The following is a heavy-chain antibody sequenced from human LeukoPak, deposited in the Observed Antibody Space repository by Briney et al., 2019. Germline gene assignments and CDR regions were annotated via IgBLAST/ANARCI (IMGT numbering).Heavy chain of an antibody. V-gene: IGHV1-3*01. J-gene: IGHJ5*02. CDR1: GYTFTSYA. D-gene: IGHD3-3*01. CDR2: INAGNGNT. CDR3: ARLALITIFRVVTDNWFDP. Sequence: ASVKVSCKASGYTFTSYAMHWVRQAPGQRLEWMGWINAGNGNTKYSQKFQGRVTITADESTSTAYMELNSLRSEDTAVYYCARLALITIFRVVTDNWFDPWGQGTLVTVSS.